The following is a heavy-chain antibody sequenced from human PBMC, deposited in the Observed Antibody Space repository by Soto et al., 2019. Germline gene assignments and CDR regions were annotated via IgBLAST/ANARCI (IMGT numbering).Heavy chain of an antibody. D-gene: IGHD6-13*01. CDR3: ASSSTWAWADYFYAMDV. V-gene: IGHV1-3*01. CDR1: GYIFTSYA. CDR2: INAADGNR. Sequence: QAHLVQSGAEVKKPGASVKVSCQASGYIFTSYAIHWVRQAPGHSLEWMGWINAADGNRKYSEKFQGRVTLTTDTSASTVYMELSSLRSEDTAVYYRASSSTWAWADYFYAMDVWGRGTTVTVSS. J-gene: IGHJ6*02.